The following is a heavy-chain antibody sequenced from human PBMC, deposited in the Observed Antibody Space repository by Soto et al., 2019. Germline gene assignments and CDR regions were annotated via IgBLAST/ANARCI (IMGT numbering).Heavy chain of an antibody. CDR1: GYSFSNYA. Sequence: ASVKVSCKASGYSFSNYAMHWVRRAPGHRLEWMGWINGGNGNTEYSQKFQGRVTITRDTSASTAYMELNSLRSEDTAVYYCARVGTSSWEFGYWGQGTLVTVSS. D-gene: IGHD6-13*01. CDR3: ARVGTSSWEFGY. CDR2: INGGNGNT. V-gene: IGHV1-3*01. J-gene: IGHJ4*02.